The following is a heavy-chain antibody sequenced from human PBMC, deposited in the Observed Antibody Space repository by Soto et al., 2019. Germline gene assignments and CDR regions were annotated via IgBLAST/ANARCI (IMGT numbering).Heavy chain of an antibody. CDR2: ISYDGSNK. Sequence: GGSLRLSCAASGFTFSSYGMHWVRQAPGKGLEWVAVISYDGSNKYYAGSVKGRFTISRDNSKNTLYLQMNSLRAEDTAVYYCAKVGQWFGELGGEYYYGMDVWGQGTTVTVSS. D-gene: IGHD3-10*01. V-gene: IGHV3-30*18. CDR3: AKVGQWFGELGGEYYYGMDV. J-gene: IGHJ6*02. CDR1: GFTFSSYG.